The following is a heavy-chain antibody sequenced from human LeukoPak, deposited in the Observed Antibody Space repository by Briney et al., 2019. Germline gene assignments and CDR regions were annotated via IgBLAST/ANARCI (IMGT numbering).Heavy chain of an antibody. CDR3: ARVSVAYTVLDAFDI. V-gene: IGHV3-21*01. CDR2: ISSSGSYI. Sequence: GGSLRLSCAASGFTFSSYSMNWVRQAPGKGLEWVSSISSSGSYIYYADSVKGRFTISRDNAKNSLYLQMNSLRAEDTAVYYCARVSVAYTVLDAFDIWGQGTMVTVSS. D-gene: IGHD6-19*01. J-gene: IGHJ3*02. CDR1: GFTFSSYS.